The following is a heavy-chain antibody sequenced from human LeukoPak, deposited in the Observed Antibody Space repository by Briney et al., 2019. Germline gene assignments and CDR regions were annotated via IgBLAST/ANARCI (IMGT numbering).Heavy chain of an antibody. CDR1: GFTFTNYA. CDR3: AREYYYDSSGYDY. J-gene: IGHJ4*02. CDR2: IYYSGST. V-gene: IGHV4-39*01. Sequence: GSLRLSCAASGFTFTNYAMSWVRQPPGKGLEWIGSIYYSGSTYYNPSLKSRVTISVDTSKNQFSLKLSSVTAADTAVYYCAREYYYDSSGYDYWGQGTLVTVSS. D-gene: IGHD3-22*01.